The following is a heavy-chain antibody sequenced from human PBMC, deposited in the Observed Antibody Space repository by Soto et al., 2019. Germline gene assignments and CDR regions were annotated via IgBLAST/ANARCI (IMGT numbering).Heavy chain of an antibody. J-gene: IGHJ4*02. V-gene: IGHV2-5*01. CDR1: GFSLTETRMG. CDR2: IYWYDDK. Sequence: QITLKESGPTLAKPTQPLTLTCTFSGFSLTETRMGVGWIRQPPGKALEWLALIYWYDDKRYSPCLKSGLTISKDASKNQVVLTKTNVAAVDTATYYCAHRRSGYFDSWGQGTLVTVSS. CDR3: AHRRSGYFDS.